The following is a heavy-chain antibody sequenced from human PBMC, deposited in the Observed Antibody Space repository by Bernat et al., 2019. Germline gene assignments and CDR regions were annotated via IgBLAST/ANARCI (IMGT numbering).Heavy chain of an antibody. CDR1: GFTFSNYA. V-gene: IGHV3-30-3*01. J-gene: IGHJ4*02. CDR3: ARLILNYDILTGYLDY. CDR2: ISNDGSNR. Sequence: QGQLGESGGGVVQPGRSLRLSCAASGFTFSNYAIYWVRQAPGKGLEWLAVISNDGSNRYYADSVKGRFTISRVNSKNMLYLQVNSLRAEDSAVYYCARLILNYDILTGYLDYWGQGTLVTVSS. D-gene: IGHD3-9*01.